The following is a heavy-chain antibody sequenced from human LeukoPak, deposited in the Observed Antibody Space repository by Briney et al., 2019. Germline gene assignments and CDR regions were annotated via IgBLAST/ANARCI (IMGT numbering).Heavy chain of an antibody. D-gene: IGHD2/OR15-2a*01. CDR1: GGSISSYY. V-gene: IGHV3-23*01. J-gene: IGHJ4*02. Sequence: ETLSLTCTVSGGSISSYYWSWLRQPPEKGLEWVSAISGSGTSTYYADSVKGRFTISRDNSKNTLYLQINSLRAEDTAIYYCSNAHFRDYWGQGTLVTVSS. CDR3: SNAHFRDY. CDR2: ISGSGTST.